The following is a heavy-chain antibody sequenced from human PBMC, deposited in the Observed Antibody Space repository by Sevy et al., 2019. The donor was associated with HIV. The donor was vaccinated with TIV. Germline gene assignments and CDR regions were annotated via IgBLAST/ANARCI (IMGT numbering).Heavy chain of an antibody. Sequence: GGSLRLSCAVSGFTVSSNYLSWVRQAPGKGLEWVSTIYSGGNTYYADSVRGRFTMSRDNSKNTLDLQMNSLRAEDTAVYYCARDMDYGVIGDYWGQGTLVTVSS. CDR2: IYSGGNT. CDR1: GFTVSSNY. V-gene: IGHV3-53*01. D-gene: IGHD4-17*01. J-gene: IGHJ4*02. CDR3: ARDMDYGVIGDY.